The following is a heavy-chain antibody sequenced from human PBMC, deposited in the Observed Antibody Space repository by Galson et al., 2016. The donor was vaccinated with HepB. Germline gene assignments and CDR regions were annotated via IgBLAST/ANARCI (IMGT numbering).Heavy chain of an antibody. CDR3: ARVTTEGDMEGEENNWFDP. J-gene: IGHJ5*02. V-gene: IGHV4-59*01. D-gene: IGHD3-16*01. CDR2: IYYSGST. Sequence: SETLSLTCTVAAASISSSYWSWIRQPPGKGRGWLGYIYYSGSTNYNPSLKARVTIPVDVSKKQFSLKVTSVTAADTAVYYCARVTTEGDMEGEENNWFDPWGQGTLVTVSS. CDR1: AASISSSY.